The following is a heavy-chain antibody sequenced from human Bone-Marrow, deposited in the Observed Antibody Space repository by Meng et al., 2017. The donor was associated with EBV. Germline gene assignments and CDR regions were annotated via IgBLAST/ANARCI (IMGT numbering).Heavy chain of an antibody. V-gene: IGHV3-11*01. CDR3: ARPPDY. CDR2: ISSSSSTL. Sequence: VPLGGHGVGSVTPGGSVVLSCAGSGFTFSAYYKSWIPQVPGKGLEWVSDISSSSSTLYYADSVQGRFTISRDNAKISLYLHMDSLRAEDTAVYYCARPPDYWGQGTLVTVSS. J-gene: IGHJ4*02. CDR1: GFTFSAYY.